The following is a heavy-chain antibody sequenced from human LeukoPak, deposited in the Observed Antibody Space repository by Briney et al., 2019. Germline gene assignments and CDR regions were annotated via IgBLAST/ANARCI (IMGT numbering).Heavy chain of an antibody. CDR3: ARTGDSGWYRWFDP. CDR2: IYYSGST. CDR1: GGPISSYY. J-gene: IGHJ5*02. D-gene: IGHD6-19*01. V-gene: IGHV4-59*01. Sequence: SETLSLTSTVSGGPISSYYWSWIRQPPGKGLEWIGYIYYSGSTTYNSSLKSRVTISVDTSKNQFSLKLSSVTAADTAVYYCARTGDSGWYRWFDPWGQGTLVTVSS.